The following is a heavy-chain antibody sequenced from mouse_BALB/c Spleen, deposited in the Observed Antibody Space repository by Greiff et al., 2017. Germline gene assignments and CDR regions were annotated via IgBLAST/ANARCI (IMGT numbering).Heavy chain of an antibody. CDR1: GFTFSSFG. D-gene: IGHD2-10*02. Sequence: EVHLVESGGGLVQPGGSRKLSCAASGFTFSSFGMHWVRQAPEKGLEWVAYISSGSSTIYYADTVKGRFTISRDNPKNTLFLQMTSLRSEDTAMYYCARSGYGYYAMDYWGQGTSVTVSS. CDR3: ARSGYGYYAMDY. V-gene: IGHV5-17*02. J-gene: IGHJ4*01. CDR2: ISSGSSTI.